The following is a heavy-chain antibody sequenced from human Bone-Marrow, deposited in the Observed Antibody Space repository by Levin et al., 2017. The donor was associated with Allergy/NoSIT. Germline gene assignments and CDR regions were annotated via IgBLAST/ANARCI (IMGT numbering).Heavy chain of an antibody. Sequence: GASVKVSCKASGYTSRADGISWVRQAPGQGLEWMGWISLYTANAKYANKFQGRVTMTTDSMELTSLGSNDTAVYYCAYRVLRNGFGPSLIYWGQGTLVTVSS. J-gene: IGHJ4*02. CDR3: AYRVLRNGFGPSLIY. CDR2: ISLYTANA. V-gene: IGHV1-18*04. D-gene: IGHD5-24*01. CDR1: GYTSRADG.